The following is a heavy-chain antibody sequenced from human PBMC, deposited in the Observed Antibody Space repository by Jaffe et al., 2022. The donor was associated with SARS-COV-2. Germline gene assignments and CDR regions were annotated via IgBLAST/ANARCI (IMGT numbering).Heavy chain of an antibody. V-gene: IGHV4-59*01. CDR1: GGSISSYY. CDR3: ARLQYSSGWYYFDY. CDR2: IYYSGST. D-gene: IGHD6-19*01. Sequence: QVQLQESGPGLVKPSETLSLTCTVSGGSISSYYWSWIRQPPGKGLEWIGYIYYSGSTNYNPSLKSRVTISVDTSKNQFSLKLSSVTAADTAVYYCARLQYSSGWYYFDYWGQGTLVTVSS. J-gene: IGHJ4*02.